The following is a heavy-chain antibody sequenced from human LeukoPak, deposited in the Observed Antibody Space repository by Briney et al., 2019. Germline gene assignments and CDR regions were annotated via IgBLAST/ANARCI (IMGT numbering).Heavy chain of an antibody. J-gene: IGHJ2*01. CDR2: ISSSVGTI. Sequence: GGSLRLSCAASGFTFSDYYMSWIRQAAGKWLGWVSYISSSVGTIYYADSVKGRFTISRDNAKNSLYMQLNSLRVEDTAVYYCARFGYDLDNSRAPSKTWYQGWYLALWGGGTLVTAAS. CDR1: GFTFSDYY. V-gene: IGHV3-11*01. CDR3: ARFGYDLDNSRAPSKTWYQGWYLAL. D-gene: IGHD2-2*01.